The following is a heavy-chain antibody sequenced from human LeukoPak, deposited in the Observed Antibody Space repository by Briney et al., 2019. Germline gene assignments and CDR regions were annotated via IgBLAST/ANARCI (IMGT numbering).Heavy chain of an antibody. J-gene: IGHJ4*02. CDR3: ARVDCSGDIFRCYFES. V-gene: IGHV3-48*04. D-gene: IGHD2-15*01. Sequence: GGSLRLSCVASGFTVSSNYMSWVRQSPGKGLEWVSYINSTSSKIYYADSVQDRFTISRDNAKSSLYLQMNTLRAEDTAVYYCARVDCSGDIFRCYFESWGQGTLVTVSS. CDR1: GFTVSSNY. CDR2: INSTSSKI.